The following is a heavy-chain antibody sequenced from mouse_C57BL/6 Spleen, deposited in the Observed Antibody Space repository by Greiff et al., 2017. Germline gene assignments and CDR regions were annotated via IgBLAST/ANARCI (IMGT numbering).Heavy chain of an antibody. D-gene: IGHD1-1*01. CDR1: GYSFTGYF. Sequence: EVKLMESGPELVKPGDSVKISCKASGYSFTGYFMNWVMQSHGKSLEWIGRINPYNGDTFYNQKFKGKATLTVDKSSSTAHMELRSLTSEDSAVYYCARWSTTVVAYYFDYWGQGTTLTVSS. CDR2: INPYNGDT. J-gene: IGHJ2*01. CDR3: ARWSTTVVAYYFDY. V-gene: IGHV1-20*01.